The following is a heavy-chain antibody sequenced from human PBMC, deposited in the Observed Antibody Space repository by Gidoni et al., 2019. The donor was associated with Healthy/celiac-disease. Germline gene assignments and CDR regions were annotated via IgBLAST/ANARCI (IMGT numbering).Heavy chain of an antibody. D-gene: IGHD6-13*01. CDR1: GGPFSSYT. J-gene: IGHJ4*02. CDR3: ARESGIAAAGTDY. V-gene: IGHV1-69*08. Sequence: QVQLVQSGAEVKKPGSSVKVSCKASGGPFSSYTISWVRQAPGQGLEWMGRISPILGIANYAQKFQGRVTITADKSTSTAYMELSSLRSEDTAVYYCARESGIAAAGTDYWGQGTLVTVSS. CDR2: ISPILGIA.